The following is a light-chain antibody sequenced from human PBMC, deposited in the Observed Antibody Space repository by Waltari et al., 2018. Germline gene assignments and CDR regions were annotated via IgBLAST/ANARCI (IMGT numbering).Light chain of an antibody. CDR1: QTINTW. V-gene: IGKV1-5*03. J-gene: IGKJ4*01. CDR2: DAS. Sequence: DIQMTQSPSTLSASVGARVTITCRASQTINTWLAWYQQKPGKAPKLLIYDASSLEGGVTSRFSGSGSETEVTLTINSLQPDDFATYYCQEYNSYLEVTFGGGTKVEIK. CDR3: QEYNSYLEVT.